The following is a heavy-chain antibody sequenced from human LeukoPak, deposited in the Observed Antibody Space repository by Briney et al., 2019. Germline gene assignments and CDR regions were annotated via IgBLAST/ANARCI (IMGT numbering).Heavy chain of an antibody. CDR3: ARVVYCSSTSCLRLSYYYYYMDV. CDR1: GGTFSSYA. Sequence: ASVKVSCKASGGTFSSYAISWVRQAPGQGLEWMGGIIPTFGTANYAQKFQGRVTITADESTSTAYMELSSLRSEDTAVYYCARVVYCSSTSCLRLSYYYYYMDVWGKGTTVTVSS. CDR2: IIPTFGTA. J-gene: IGHJ6*03. D-gene: IGHD2-2*01. V-gene: IGHV1-69*13.